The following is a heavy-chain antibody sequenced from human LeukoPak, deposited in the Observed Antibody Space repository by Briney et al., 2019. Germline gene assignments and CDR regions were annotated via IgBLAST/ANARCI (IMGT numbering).Heavy chain of an antibody. CDR2: INPNSGGT. J-gene: IGHJ4*02. Sequence: ASVKVSCKASGYTFTGYYMHWVRQAPGQGLEWMGWINPNSGGTNYAQKFQGRVTMTRDTSISTAYMELSRLRSDDTAVYYCARAGPRSFDWLLYFDYWGQGTLVTVSS. CDR1: GYTFTGYY. CDR3: ARAGPRSFDWLLYFDY. D-gene: IGHD3-9*01. V-gene: IGHV1-2*02.